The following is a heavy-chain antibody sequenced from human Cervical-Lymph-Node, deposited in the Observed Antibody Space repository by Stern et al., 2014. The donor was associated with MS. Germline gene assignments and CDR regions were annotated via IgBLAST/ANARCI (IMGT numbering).Heavy chain of an antibody. J-gene: IGHJ4*02. V-gene: IGHV1-8*01. CDR1: GYTFTSYD. D-gene: IGHD1-26*01. CDR2: MNPYSGNA. CDR3: ARGRELLSLDY. Sequence: QLVQSGAEVKKPGASVKVSCKASGYTFTSYDIHWVRQGTGQGLEWMGWMNPYSGNAVYAQKFQGRVTMTRDTSTSPAYLELTSLRSEDTAVFYCARGRELLSLDYWGQGTLVTVSS.